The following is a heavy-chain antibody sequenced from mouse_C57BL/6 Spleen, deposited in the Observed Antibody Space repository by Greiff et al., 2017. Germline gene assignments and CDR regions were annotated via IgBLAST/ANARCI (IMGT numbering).Heavy chain of an antibody. CDR2: IDPENGDT. V-gene: IGHV14-4*01. Sequence: VQLQQSGAELVRPGASVKLSCTASGFNIKDDYMHWVKQRPEQGLEWIGWIDPENGDTEYASKFQGKATITADTSSNTAYLQLSSLTSEDTAVYYCLDGYYFDYWGQGTTLTVSS. CDR3: LDGYYFDY. J-gene: IGHJ2*01. CDR1: GFNIKDDY. D-gene: IGHD2-3*01.